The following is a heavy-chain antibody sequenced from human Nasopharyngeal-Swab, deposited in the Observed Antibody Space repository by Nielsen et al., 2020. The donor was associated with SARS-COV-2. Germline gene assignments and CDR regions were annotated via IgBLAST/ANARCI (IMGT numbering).Heavy chain of an antibody. CDR2: ISAYNGNT. CDR1: GYTFTSYG. J-gene: IGHJ4*02. CDR3: ARDPYPV. Sequence: ASVKVSCKASGYTFTSYGISWVRQAPGQGLEWMGWISAYNGNTNYAQKFQGRVTMTRDTSTSTVYMELSSLRSEDTAVYYCARDPYPVWGQGTLVTVSS. V-gene: IGHV1-18*01.